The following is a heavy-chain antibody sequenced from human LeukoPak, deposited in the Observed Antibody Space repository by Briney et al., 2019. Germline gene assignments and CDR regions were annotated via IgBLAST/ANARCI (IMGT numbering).Heavy chain of an antibody. J-gene: IGHJ4*02. CDR1: GYTFTSYA. Sequence: ASVKVSCKASGYTFTSYAMNWVRQAPGQGPEWMGWINTNTGNPTYAQGFTGRFVFSLDTSVSTAYLQISSLKAEDTAVYYCARDRYDILTGYHPLDYWGQGTLVTVSS. CDR3: ARDRYDILTGYHPLDY. CDR2: INTNTGNP. D-gene: IGHD3-9*01. V-gene: IGHV7-4-1*02.